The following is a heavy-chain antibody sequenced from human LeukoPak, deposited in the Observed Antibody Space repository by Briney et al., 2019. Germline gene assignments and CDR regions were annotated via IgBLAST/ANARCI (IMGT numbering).Heavy chain of an antibody. Sequence: GGSLRLSCVASGFSFNTYAIHWVRQAPGKGLEWVAFIRYDGINKYYADSVKGRFTVSRDNAKNSLYLQMNSLRAEDTAVYYCARDRLHYGEYEKTFDYWGQGTLVSVSS. CDR2: IRYDGINK. CDR3: ARDRLHYGEYEKTFDY. J-gene: IGHJ4*02. CDR1: GFSFNTYA. D-gene: IGHD4-17*01. V-gene: IGHV3-30*02.